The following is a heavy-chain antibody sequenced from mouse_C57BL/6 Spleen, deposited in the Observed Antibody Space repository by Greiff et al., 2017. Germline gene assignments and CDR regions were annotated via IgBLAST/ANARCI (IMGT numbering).Heavy chain of an antibody. CDR3: ARLHYGNYRDYFDY. Sequence: EVQLQQSGPELVKPGASVKMSCKASGYTFTDYNMHWVKQSHGKSLEWIGYINPNNGGTSYNQKFKGKATLTVNKSSSTAYMELRSLTSEDSAVYYCARLHYGNYRDYFDYWGQGTTLTVSS. D-gene: IGHD2-1*01. J-gene: IGHJ2*01. CDR1: GYTFTDYN. V-gene: IGHV1-22*01. CDR2: INPNNGGT.